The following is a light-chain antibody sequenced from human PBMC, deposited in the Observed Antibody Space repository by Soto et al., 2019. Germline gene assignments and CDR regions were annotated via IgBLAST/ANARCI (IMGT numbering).Light chain of an antibody. CDR1: RSISSH. CDR3: QQRSDWSWT. CDR2: DAS. V-gene: IGKV3-11*01. J-gene: IGKJ1*01. Sequence: EIVLTQSPATLSLSPGERATLSCRASRSISSHLAWYQQKPGQAPRLLIYDASNRATGIPARFSGSGSGTDFTLTISSLEPDDVAVYYCQQRSDWSWTFGQGTKVEIK.